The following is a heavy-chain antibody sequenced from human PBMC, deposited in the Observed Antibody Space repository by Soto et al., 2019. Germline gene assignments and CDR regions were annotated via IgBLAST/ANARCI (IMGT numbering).Heavy chain of an antibody. CDR3: ARDRTGYYDSNGYYYQARYFDL. V-gene: IGHV3-53*01. D-gene: IGHD3-22*01. Sequence: GGSLRLSCAASGFTVTTYSMSWVRQAPGKGLEWVSVIFGGGNTDYTDSVKGRFTISRDNFKDTVYLQMNNLRAEDTAVYYCARDRTGYYDSNGYYYQARYFDLWGRGTLVTVSS. CDR1: GFTVTTYS. CDR2: IFGGGNT. J-gene: IGHJ2*01.